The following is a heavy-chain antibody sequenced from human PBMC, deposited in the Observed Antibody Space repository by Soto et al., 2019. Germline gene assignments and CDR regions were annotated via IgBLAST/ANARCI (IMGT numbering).Heavy chain of an antibody. V-gene: IGHV1-46*01. D-gene: IGHD6-13*01. CDR1: GYTFTSYY. Sequence: ASVKVCCKASGYTFTSYYMHWVRQAPGQGLEWMGIINPSGGSTSYAQKFQGRVTMTRDTSTSTVYMELSSLRSEDTAVYYCASGESGIAAAGAGYFQHWAQGTAVTVS. J-gene: IGHJ1*01. CDR2: INPSGGST. CDR3: ASGESGIAAAGAGYFQH.